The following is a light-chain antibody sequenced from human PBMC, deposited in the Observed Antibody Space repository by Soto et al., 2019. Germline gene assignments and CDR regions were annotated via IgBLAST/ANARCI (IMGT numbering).Light chain of an antibody. CDR2: GAS. Sequence: EIVLTQSPGTLSLSPGERATLSCRASQSVSRTYLAWYQQKPVQAPRLLIYGASTRATGIPARFSGSGSGTEFTLTISSLQSEDFAVYYCQQYNNWPTFGQGTRLEIK. CDR1: QSVSRTY. CDR3: QQYNNWPT. V-gene: IGKV3-15*01. J-gene: IGKJ5*01.